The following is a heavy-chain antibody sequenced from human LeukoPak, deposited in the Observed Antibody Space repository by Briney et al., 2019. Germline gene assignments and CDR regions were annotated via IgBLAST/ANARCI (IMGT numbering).Heavy chain of an antibody. D-gene: IGHD3-10*02. CDR2: ISGSGGST. CDR3: ARDTMLGMGNP. Sequence: GGSLRLSCAASGFTFSSYAMSWVRQAPGKGLEWVSAISGSGGSTYYADSVKGRFTISRDNAKNTLYLQMNSLRAEDTAVYYCARDTMLGMGNPWGQGTLVTVSS. CDR1: GFTFSSYA. J-gene: IGHJ5*02. V-gene: IGHV3-23*01.